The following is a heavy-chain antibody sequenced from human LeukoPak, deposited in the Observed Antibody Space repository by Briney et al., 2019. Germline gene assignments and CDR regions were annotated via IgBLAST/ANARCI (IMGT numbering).Heavy chain of an antibody. CDR3: ARGRSSMVRGVIYYYYGMDV. CDR2: INHSGST. J-gene: IGHJ6*02. D-gene: IGHD3-10*01. Sequence: SETLSLTCAVYGGSFSGYYWSWIRQPPGKGLEWIGEINHSGSTNYNPSPKSRVTISVDTSKNQFSLTLSSGTAADTAGYYCARGRSSMVRGVIYYYYGMDVWGQGTTVTVSS. CDR1: GGSFSGYY. V-gene: IGHV4-34*01.